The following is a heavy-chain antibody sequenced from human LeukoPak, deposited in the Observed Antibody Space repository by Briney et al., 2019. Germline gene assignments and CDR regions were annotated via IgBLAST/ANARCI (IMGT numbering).Heavy chain of an antibody. CDR2: IYSSGST. CDR1: GCSITGYH. Sequence: SQTLSLTCTVSGCSITGYHWSWIRQPPGKGLEWIGYIYSSGSTEYKPSLKSRATISADTSKNQFSLKLTSVTAADTAIYYCARRNDFDIWGQGTMVTVSS. V-gene: IGHV4-4*08. CDR3: ARRNDFDI. J-gene: IGHJ3*02.